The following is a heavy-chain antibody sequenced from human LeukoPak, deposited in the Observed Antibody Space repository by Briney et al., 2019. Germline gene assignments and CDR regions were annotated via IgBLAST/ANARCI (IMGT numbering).Heavy chain of an antibody. Sequence: SETLSLTCAVYGGSFSGYYWSWIRQPPGKGLEWIGEINHSGSTNYNPSLKSRVTISVDTSKNQFSLKLSSVTAADTAVYYCARGTLSGGWYGNWFDPWGQGTLVTVSS. D-gene: IGHD6-19*01. CDR1: GGSFSGYY. CDR2: INHSGST. J-gene: IGHJ5*02. V-gene: IGHV4-34*01. CDR3: ARGTLSGGWYGNWFDP.